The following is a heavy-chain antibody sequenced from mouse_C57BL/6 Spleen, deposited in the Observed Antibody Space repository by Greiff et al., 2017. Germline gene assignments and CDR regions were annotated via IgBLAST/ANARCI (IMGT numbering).Heavy chain of an antibody. CDR3: ARFLDGYFDY. J-gene: IGHJ2*01. CDR1: GYSFTGYF. CDR2: INPYNGDT. D-gene: IGHD2-3*01. V-gene: IGHV1-20*01. Sequence: VQLKESGPELVKPGASVKISCKASGYSFTGYFMNWVMQSHGKSLEWIGRINPYNGDTFYNQKFKGKATLTADKSSSTAYMQLSSLTYEDSAVYYCARFLDGYFDYWGQGTTLTVSS.